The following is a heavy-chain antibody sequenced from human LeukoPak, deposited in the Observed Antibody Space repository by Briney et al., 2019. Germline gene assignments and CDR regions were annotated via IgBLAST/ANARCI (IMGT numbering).Heavy chain of an antibody. CDR1: EFTFSNFA. J-gene: IGHJ6*03. V-gene: IGHV3-64*01. Sequence: GGSLRLSCVASEFTFSNFAMHWVRQAPGKGLEYLSSINDNGGSTYHANSVKGRFTISRDNSKNTLYLQMGSLRTEDTAVYYCARESHRPYGSGSPYYMGVWGKGTTVTISS. CDR3: ARESHRPYGSGSPYYMGV. D-gene: IGHD3-10*01. CDR2: INDNGGST.